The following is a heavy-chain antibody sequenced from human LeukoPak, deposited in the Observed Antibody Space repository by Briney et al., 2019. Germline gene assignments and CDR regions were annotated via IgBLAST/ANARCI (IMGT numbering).Heavy chain of an antibody. D-gene: IGHD3-10*01. V-gene: IGHV4-59*01. CDR3: ARLHGTYYSNNY. CDR2: IYYSGST. J-gene: IGHJ4*02. CDR1: GGSISSYY. Sequence: SETLSLTCTVSGGSISSYYWSWIRQPPGKGLEWIGYIYYSGSTNYNPSLKSRVTISVDTSKNQFSLKLSSVTAADTAVYYCARLHGTYYSNNYWGQGTLVTVSS.